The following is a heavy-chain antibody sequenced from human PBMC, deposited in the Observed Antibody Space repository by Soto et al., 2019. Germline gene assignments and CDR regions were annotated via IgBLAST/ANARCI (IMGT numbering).Heavy chain of an antibody. D-gene: IGHD6-13*01. CDR3: AKVRLPYSSSWYDWFDP. CDR2: ISGSGGST. V-gene: IGHV3-23*01. CDR1: GFTFSSYA. Sequence: EVQLLESGGGLVQPGGSLRLSCAASGFTFSSYAMSWVRQAPGKGLEWVSAISGSGGSTYYADSVKGRFTISRDNSKNTLYLQMNSLRAEDTAVYYCAKVRLPYSSSWYDWFDPWGQGTLVTVSS. J-gene: IGHJ5*02.